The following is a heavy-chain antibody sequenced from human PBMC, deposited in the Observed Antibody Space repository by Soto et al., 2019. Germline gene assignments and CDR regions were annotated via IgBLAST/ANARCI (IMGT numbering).Heavy chain of an antibody. CDR2: ISYDGSTE. Sequence: CAACKCTFRGGRRLMIHKAPGKGPEWLAAISYDGSTEVYVDSVKGRFTISRDNPKNTLYLQMNSLRLEDTAVYYCLKRASQYFVFVLSGCGPGTLVTVSS. CDR1: KCTFRGGR. V-gene: IGHV3-30*18. D-gene: IGHD3-9*01. J-gene: IGHJ4*02. CDR3: LKRASQYFVFVLSG.